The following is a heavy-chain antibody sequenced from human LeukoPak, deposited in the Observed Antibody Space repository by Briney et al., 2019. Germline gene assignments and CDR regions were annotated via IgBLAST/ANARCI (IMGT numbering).Heavy chain of an antibody. Sequence: SETLSLTCAVSGYSISSGYYWGWIRQPPGKGLEWIGSIYHSGSTYYNPSLKGRVTISVDTSKNQFSLKLSSVTAPDTAVYYCARHLIAAAEFDYWGQGTLVTVSS. V-gene: IGHV4-38-2*01. J-gene: IGHJ4*02. CDR2: IYHSGST. CDR1: GYSISSGYY. D-gene: IGHD6-13*01. CDR3: ARHLIAAAEFDY.